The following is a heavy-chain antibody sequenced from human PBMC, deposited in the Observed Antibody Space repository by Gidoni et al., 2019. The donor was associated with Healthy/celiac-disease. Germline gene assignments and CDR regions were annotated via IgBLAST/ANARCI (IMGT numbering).Heavy chain of an antibody. CDR2: IWYDGSNK. CDR3: ARERGRTFDY. V-gene: IGHV3-33*01. D-gene: IGHD1-26*01. J-gene: IGHJ4*02. CDR1: GFTFSSYG. Sequence: QVQLVESGGGVVPPGRSLRLSCAASGFTFSSYGMPWVRQSPGKGLEWVAVIWYDGSNKYYADSVKGRFTISRDNSKNTLYLQMNSLRAEDTAVYYCARERGRTFDYWGQGTLVTVSS.